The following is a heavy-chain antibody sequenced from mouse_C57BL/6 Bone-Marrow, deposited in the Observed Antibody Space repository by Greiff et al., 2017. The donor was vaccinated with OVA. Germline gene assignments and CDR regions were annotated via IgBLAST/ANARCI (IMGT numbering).Heavy chain of an antibody. J-gene: IGHJ4*01. V-gene: IGHV14-4*01. CDR2: IDPENGAT. CDR3: TRALWDPYYAMDY. D-gene: IGHD4-1*01. Sequence: VQLKESGAELVRPGASVKLSCTASGFNIKDDYMHWVKQRPEQGLEWIGWIDPENGATDYASTFQGKATITADTAPNTAYLQLSSLTSEDTAVYYCTRALWDPYYAMDYWGQGTSVTVSS. CDR1: GFNIKDDY.